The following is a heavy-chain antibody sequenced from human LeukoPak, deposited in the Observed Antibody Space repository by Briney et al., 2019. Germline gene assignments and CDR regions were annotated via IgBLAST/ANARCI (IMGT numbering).Heavy chain of an antibody. V-gene: IGHV3-9*01. CDR2: ISWNSGSI. J-gene: IGHJ4*02. CDR3: AKDKWYCSSTSCYHPFDY. CDR1: GFTFDDYA. Sequence: GGSLRLSCAASGFTFDDYAMHWVRQAPGKGLEWVSGISWNSGSIGYADSVKGRFTISRDNAKNSLYLQMNSLGAEDTALYYCAKDKWYCSSTSCYHPFDYWGQGTLVTVSS. D-gene: IGHD2-2*01.